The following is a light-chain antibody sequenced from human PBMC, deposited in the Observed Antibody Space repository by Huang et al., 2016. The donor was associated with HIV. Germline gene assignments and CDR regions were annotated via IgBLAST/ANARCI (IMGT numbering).Light chain of an antibody. J-gene: IGKJ2*01. CDR1: QSVNNYF. CDR3: QQYGSSPTT. Sequence: EVVLTQSPGTLSLSPGEGATLSCRASQSVNNYFLAWYQHTPGRAPRLLIYGASSRAAGIPDRFSGSGSKTNFTLTISRLEPEDFAVYYCQQYGSSPTTFGQGTNLEIK. CDR2: GAS. V-gene: IGKV3-20*01.